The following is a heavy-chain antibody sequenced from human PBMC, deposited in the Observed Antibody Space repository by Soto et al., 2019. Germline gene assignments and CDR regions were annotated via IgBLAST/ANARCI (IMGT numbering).Heavy chain of an antibody. CDR2: GSA. D-gene: IGHD2-15*01. CDR1: GGTFSIYT. V-gene: IGHV1-69*01. Sequence: QVQLVQAGAEVKKPGSSVKVYCKASGGTFSIYTISWVRQAPGQGLEWMGGSANSAQKFQGRLTVTADESTSTVYLELSSVTSEDTAVYYCAREGPPYIAWFDPWGQGILVSVSS. J-gene: IGHJ5*02. CDR3: AREGPPYIAWFDP.